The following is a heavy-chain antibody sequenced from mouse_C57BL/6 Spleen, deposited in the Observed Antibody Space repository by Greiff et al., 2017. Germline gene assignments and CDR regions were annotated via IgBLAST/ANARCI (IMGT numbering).Heavy chain of an antibody. Sequence: EVHLVESGGGLVKPGGSLKLSCAASGFTFSSYTMSWVRQTPEKRLEWVATISGGGGNTYYPDSVKGRFTISRDNAKNTLYLQMSSLRSEDTALYYCARLRDVYFDYWGQGTTLTVSS. CDR3: ARLRDVYFDY. CDR1: GFTFSSYT. V-gene: IGHV5-9*01. J-gene: IGHJ2*01. CDR2: ISGGGGNT. D-gene: IGHD6-2*01.